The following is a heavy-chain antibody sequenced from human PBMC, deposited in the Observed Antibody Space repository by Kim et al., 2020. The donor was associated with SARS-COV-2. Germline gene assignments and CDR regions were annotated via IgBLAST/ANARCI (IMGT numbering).Heavy chain of an antibody. V-gene: IGHV3-48*02. CDR2: ISSSSSTI. Sequence: GGSLRLSCAASGFTFSSYSMNWVRQAPGKGLEWVSYISSSSSTIYYADSVKGRFTISRDNAKNSLYLQMNSLRDEDTAVYYCARADCSGGSCPLGYWGQGTLVTVSS. J-gene: IGHJ4*02. CDR1: GFTFSSYS. D-gene: IGHD2-15*01. CDR3: ARADCSGGSCPLGY.